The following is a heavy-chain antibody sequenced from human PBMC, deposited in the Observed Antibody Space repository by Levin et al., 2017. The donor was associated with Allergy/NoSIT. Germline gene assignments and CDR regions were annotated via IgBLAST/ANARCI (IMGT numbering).Heavy chain of an antibody. J-gene: IGHJ3*01. V-gene: IGHV3-23*01. D-gene: IGHD3-22*01. CDR1: GFTFNIYA. Sequence: GESLKISCTASGFTFNIYAMAWVCRAPGKGLEWVSTISYSGDATYYTDSMKGRFTISRDNSKNTLFLQMSSLRAEDTALYFCAKGGSGYYNRPDGFSVWGQGTMVTVSS. CDR2: ISYSGDAT. CDR3: AKGGSGYYNRPDGFSV.